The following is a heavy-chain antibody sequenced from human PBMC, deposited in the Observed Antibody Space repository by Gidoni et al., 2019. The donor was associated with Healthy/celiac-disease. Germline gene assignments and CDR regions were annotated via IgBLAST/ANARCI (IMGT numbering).Heavy chain of an antibody. J-gene: IGHJ6*02. CDR3: ARGSSLGSDGMDV. D-gene: IGHD3-16*01. CDR1: GFSFSSYS. CDR2: ISSSSSTI. V-gene: IGHV3-48*02. Sequence: EVQLVESGGGLVQPGGSLGLSCAASGFSFSSYSMNWVRQAPGKGLEWVSYISSSSSTIYYADSVKGRFTISRDNAKNSLYLQMNSLRDEDTAVYYCARGSSLGSDGMDVWGQGTTVTVSS.